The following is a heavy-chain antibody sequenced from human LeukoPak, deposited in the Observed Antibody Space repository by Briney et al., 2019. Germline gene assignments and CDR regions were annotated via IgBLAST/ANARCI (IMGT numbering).Heavy chain of an antibody. D-gene: IGHD1-26*01. V-gene: IGHV4-34*01. J-gene: IGHJ5*02. CDR2: INHSGST. Sequence: NPSETLSLTCAVYGGSFSGYYWSWIRQPPGKGLEWIGEINHSGSTNYNPSLKSRVTMSLDASKNQFSLELNSVTPADTAVYYCARGGNYWPQWWFDPWGRGTLVSVSS. CDR3: ARGGNYWPQWWFDP. CDR1: GGSFSGYY.